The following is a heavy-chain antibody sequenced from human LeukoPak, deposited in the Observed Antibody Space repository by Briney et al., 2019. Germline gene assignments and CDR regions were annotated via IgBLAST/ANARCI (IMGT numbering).Heavy chain of an antibody. V-gene: IGHV3-23*01. D-gene: IGHD5-24*01. Sequence: GGSLRLSCSASGFAFRNYGMAWVRQAPGKGLDFVSAVKAKGDVTFYADSVKGRFTMSRDNSKNTLYLQMNSLRAEDTAVYYCAKEKGDGLPFDYWGQGTLITVSS. CDR1: GFAFRNYG. CDR3: AKEKGDGLPFDY. J-gene: IGHJ4*02. CDR2: VKAKGDVT.